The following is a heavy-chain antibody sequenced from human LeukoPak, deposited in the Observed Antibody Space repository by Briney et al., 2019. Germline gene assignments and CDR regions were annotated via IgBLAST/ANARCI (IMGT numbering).Heavy chain of an antibody. V-gene: IGHV4-4*02. Sequence: SETLSLTCTVSGGSISSPNWWSWVRQPPGKGLEWIGEIYHSGMTNYKTSLKSRVTISVDESKNQFSLKLSSVTAADTAVYYCARDLVENSRGHDFWGQGILVIVSS. D-gene: IGHD2-15*01. CDR3: ARDLVENSRGHDF. CDR2: IYHSGMT. J-gene: IGHJ4*02. CDR1: GGSISSPNW.